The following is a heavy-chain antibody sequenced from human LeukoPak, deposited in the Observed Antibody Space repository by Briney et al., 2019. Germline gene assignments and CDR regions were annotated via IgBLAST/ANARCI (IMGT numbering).Heavy chain of an antibody. CDR3: AREGEIAAAGPYGMDV. V-gene: IGHV3-21*01. CDR2: ISSSSSYI. CDR1: GFTFSSYS. D-gene: IGHD6-13*01. Sequence: GGSLRLSCAASGFTFSSYSMNWVRQAPGKGLEWVSSISSSSSYIYYADSVKGRFTISRDNAKNSLYLQMNSLRAEDTAVYYCAREGEIAAAGPYGMDVWGQGTTVTVSS. J-gene: IGHJ6*02.